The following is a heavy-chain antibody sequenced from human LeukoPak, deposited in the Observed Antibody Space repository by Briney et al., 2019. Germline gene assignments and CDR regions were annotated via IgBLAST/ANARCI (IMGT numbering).Heavy chain of an antibody. D-gene: IGHD3-9*01. J-gene: IGHJ5*02. CDR1: GGTLNSYA. CDR2: IIPISYTT. Sequence: ASVKVSCKASGGTLNSYATSWVRQAPGQGLEWMGGIIPISYTTNYAQKFQGRVTMARNTSISTAYMELRSLMSEDTAMYYCARGDLDWWPLWFVPWGQGTLVTVSS. CDR3: ARGDLDWWPLWFVP. V-gene: IGHV1-69*05.